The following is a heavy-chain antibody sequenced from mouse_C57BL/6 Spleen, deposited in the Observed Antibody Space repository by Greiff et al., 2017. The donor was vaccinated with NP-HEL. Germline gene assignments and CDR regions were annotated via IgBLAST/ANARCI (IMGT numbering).Heavy chain of an antibody. CDR1: GYTFTDYY. Sequence: QVQLQQSGPELAKPGASVKISCKASGYTFTDYYINWVKQRPGQGLEWIGWIFPGSGSTYYNEKFKGKATLTVDKSSSTAYMLLSSLTSEDSAVYFCARPPLYGSSYGWYFDVWGTGTTVTVSS. D-gene: IGHD1-1*01. V-gene: IGHV1-75*01. J-gene: IGHJ1*03. CDR3: ARPPLYGSSYGWYFDV. CDR2: IFPGSGST.